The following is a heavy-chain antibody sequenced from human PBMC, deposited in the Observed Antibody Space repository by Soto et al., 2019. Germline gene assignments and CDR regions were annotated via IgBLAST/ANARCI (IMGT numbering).Heavy chain of an antibody. J-gene: IGHJ6*02. Sequence: QVQLVESGGGVVQPGRSLRLSCAASGFTFNNYGMHWVRQAPGKGLEWLAVIWNDGSNSSYANSVKGRFTISRDNSKNTLYLQMSSLRAEDTAVYYCARRQIPPPTRGAANARGGMDVWGQGTTFTVSS. D-gene: IGHD6-13*01. CDR2: IWNDGSNS. CDR1: GFTFNNYG. CDR3: ARRQIPPPTRGAANARGGMDV. V-gene: IGHV3-33*01.